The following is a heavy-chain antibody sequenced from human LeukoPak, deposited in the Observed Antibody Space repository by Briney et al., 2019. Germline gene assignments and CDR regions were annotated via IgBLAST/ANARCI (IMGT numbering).Heavy chain of an antibody. Sequence: GGSLRLSCAASGFTFXSXXXXXVXQAPGXXLXWXSSISSSSSYIYYADSVKGRFTISRDKAKNSLYLQMNSLRAEDTAIYYCAREGMVATFDYWGQGTLVTVSS. CDR3: AREGMVATFDY. CDR1: GFTFXSXX. J-gene: IGHJ4*02. V-gene: IGHV3-21*01. D-gene: IGHD5-12*01. CDR2: ISSSSSYI.